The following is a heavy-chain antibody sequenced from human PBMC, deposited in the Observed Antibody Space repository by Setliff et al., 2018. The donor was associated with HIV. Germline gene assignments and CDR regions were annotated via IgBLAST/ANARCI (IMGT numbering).Heavy chain of an antibody. V-gene: IGHV4-59*11. Sequence: SETLSLTCTVSRDSINGHWWSWIRQPPGKGLEWTGSIHYSGITHYNPSLKSRLTMSVDTSKNQVSLKLTSVTAADTAVYYCARYKCINFACVGFDIWGQGSPGHRLL. CDR1: RDSINGHW. CDR3: ARYKCINFACVGFDI. J-gene: IGHJ3*02. D-gene: IGHD3-9*01. CDR2: IHYSGIT.